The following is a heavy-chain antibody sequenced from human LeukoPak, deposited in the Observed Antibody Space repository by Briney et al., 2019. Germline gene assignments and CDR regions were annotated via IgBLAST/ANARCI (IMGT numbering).Heavy chain of an antibody. V-gene: IGHV1-18*01. CDR1: GYTLTELS. CDR3: ARGDYYDSSAVFDY. J-gene: IGHJ4*02. D-gene: IGHD3-22*01. Sequence: ASVKVSCKVSGYTLTELSMHWVRQAPGQGLEWMGWISAYNGNANYAQKLQGRVTMTTDTSTSTAYMELRSLRSDDTAVYYCARGDYYDSSAVFDYWGQGTLVTVSS. CDR2: ISAYNGNA.